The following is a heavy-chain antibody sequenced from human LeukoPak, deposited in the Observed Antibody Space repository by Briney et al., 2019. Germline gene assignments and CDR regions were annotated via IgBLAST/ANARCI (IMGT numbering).Heavy chain of an antibody. CDR3: GRGNKSFDP. CDR1: GYTFTAYY. CDR2: INPNTGDT. Sequence: ASVMVSCKASGYTFTAYYVHWGRQAPGQGREWIGWINPNTGDTNYAPKFQGRVTMIKDTSTNSAYMELNKLTSDDTAVYYCGRGNKSFDPWGQGTLVTVSS. J-gene: IGHJ5*02. V-gene: IGHV1-2*02.